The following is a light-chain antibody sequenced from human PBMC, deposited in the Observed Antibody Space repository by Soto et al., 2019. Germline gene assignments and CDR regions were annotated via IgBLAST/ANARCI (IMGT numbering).Light chain of an antibody. CDR3: QQYGSSPPIT. J-gene: IGKJ3*01. Sequence: EIVLTQSPGTLSLSPGERATLSCRASQSVSSSYLAWYQHKPGQAPRLLIYGASGRATGTPDRFSGSGSGTDFTLTISRLEPEDFAVYYCQQYGSSPPITFGPGTKVDIK. CDR1: QSVSSSY. CDR2: GAS. V-gene: IGKV3-20*01.